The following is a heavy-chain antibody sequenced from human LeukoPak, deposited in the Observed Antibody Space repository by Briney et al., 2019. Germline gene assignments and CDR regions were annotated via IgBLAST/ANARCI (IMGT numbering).Heavy chain of an antibody. CDR1: GHTLTELS. V-gene: IGHV1-24*01. CDR3: ATSDLASFMVRGAEDTPAFDY. D-gene: IGHD3-10*01. J-gene: IGHJ4*02. Sequence: ASVKVSCKVSGHTLTELSMHWVRQAPGKGLEWMGGFDPEDGETIYAQKFQGRVTMTEDTSTDTAYMELSSLRSEDTAVYYCATSDLASFMVRGAEDTPAFDYWGQGTLVTVSS. CDR2: FDPEDGET.